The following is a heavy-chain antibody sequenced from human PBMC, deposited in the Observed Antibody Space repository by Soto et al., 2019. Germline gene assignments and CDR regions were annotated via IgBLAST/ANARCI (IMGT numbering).Heavy chain of an antibody. V-gene: IGHV4-31*03. J-gene: IGHJ4*02. Sequence: SETLSLTCTVSGGSNSMSGYFWSWIRQHPGNGLEWIGYIYDSGSTYYNPSLKSRVSLSVDTSKNQFSLNLTSVTAADKAMYFCARSSRSYFDYWGQGTMVTVSS. CDR2: IYDSGST. CDR3: ARSSRSYFDY. CDR1: GGSNSMSGYF.